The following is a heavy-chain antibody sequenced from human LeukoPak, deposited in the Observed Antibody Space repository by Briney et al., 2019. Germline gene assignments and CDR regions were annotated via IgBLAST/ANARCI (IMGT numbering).Heavy chain of an antibody. D-gene: IGHD3-16*01. Sequence: PGGSLRLSCVASGFPFSSYWMTWVRQAPGKGLEWVANIRQDGGAKNYMASVKGRFTISRDNAKNSLYLQLNSLRAEDTALYYCARVDYVDEGWGYWGQGTLVTVSS. J-gene: IGHJ4*02. V-gene: IGHV3-7*01. CDR1: GFPFSSYW. CDR3: ARVDYVDEGWGY. CDR2: IRQDGGAK.